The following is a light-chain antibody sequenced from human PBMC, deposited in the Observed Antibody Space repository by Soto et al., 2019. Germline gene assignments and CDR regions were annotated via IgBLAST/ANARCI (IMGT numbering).Light chain of an antibody. CDR1: SSDVGGYNY. Sequence: QSALTQPASVSGSPGQSITISCTGTSSDVGGYNYVSWYQQHPGKAPKLMIYEVSNRPSGVSNRFSGSKSGNTASLTISGLRAEDEADYYCSSYTSSLYVFGTGTKGTVL. V-gene: IGLV2-14*01. CDR2: EVS. CDR3: SSYTSSLYV. J-gene: IGLJ1*01.